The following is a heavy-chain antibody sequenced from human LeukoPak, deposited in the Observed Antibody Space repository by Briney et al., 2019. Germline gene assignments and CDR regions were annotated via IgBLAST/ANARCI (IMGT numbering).Heavy chain of an antibody. V-gene: IGHV4-34*01. D-gene: IGHD2-15*01. J-gene: IGHJ5*02. CDR2: INHSGST. CDR1: GGSFSGYY. CDR3: ARGVGISGGSNNWFDP. Sequence: SQTLSLTCAVYGGSFSGYYWSWIRQPPGKGLEWSGEINHSGSTNYNPSLKSRVTISVDTSKNQFSLKLSSVTAADTAVYYCARGVGISGGSNNWFDPWGQGTLVTVSS.